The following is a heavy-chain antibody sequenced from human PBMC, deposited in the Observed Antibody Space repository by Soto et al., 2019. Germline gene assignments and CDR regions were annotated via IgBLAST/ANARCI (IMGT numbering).Heavy chain of an antibody. CDR1: GGSITPYY. CDR3: ARQQYTVVTAFDV. CDR2: VSYNGNT. V-gene: IGHV4-59*07. D-gene: IGHD2-15*01. Sequence: QVQLKESGPGLVKPADTLSLKCTVSGGSITPYYWSWIRQTPGGGLEWIGYVSYNGNTNYNPSLKSRVSISADTSKNEFSLKLTSLTAADAAIYFCARQQYTVVTAFDVWGQGPMVAVSS. J-gene: IGHJ3*01.